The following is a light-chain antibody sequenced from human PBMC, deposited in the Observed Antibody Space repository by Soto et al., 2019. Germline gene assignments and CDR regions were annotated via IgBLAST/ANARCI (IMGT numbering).Light chain of an antibody. CDR3: LQHNYWWT. CDR2: DAS. Sequence: DIQVTQSPSTLSRSVGDRVTITCRASQSIDNKLAWYQRKPGKAPKLLIYDASTLESGVPVRFSGSGSGTEFTLTISSLQSEDFAVYYCLQHNYWWTFGQGTKVDIK. V-gene: IGKV1-5*01. J-gene: IGKJ1*01. CDR1: QSIDNK.